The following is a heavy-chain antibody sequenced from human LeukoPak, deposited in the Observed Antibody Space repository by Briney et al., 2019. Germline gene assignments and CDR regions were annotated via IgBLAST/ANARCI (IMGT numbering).Heavy chain of an antibody. J-gene: IGHJ5*02. CDR2: IYSSGRT. CDR1: GGSISSYY. CDR3: ARLSAGFNSSYWSDP. D-gene: IGHD2/OR15-2a*01. V-gene: IGHV4-4*09. Sequence: SETLSLTCTVSGGSISSYYWTWIRQPPGKGLEWIGYIYSSGRTNYNPSLKSQVTMSVDTSKNQFSLKVISVTAADTAVYYCARLSAGFNSSYWSDPWGQGTLVTVSS.